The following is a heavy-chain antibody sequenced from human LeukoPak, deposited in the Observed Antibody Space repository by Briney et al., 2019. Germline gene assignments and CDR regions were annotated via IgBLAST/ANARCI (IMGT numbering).Heavy chain of an antibody. CDR1: GFTFSASW. V-gene: IGHV3-48*01. Sequence: GGSLRLSCAASGFTFSASWMTWVRQAPGKGLEWVSYISTGSSTIYYADSVKGRFTISRDNAKNSLYLQMNSLRAEDTAVYYCARGGCCSSTSCLSVYWGQGTLVTVSS. CDR2: ISTGSSTI. D-gene: IGHD2-2*01. J-gene: IGHJ4*02. CDR3: ARGGCCSSTSCLSVY.